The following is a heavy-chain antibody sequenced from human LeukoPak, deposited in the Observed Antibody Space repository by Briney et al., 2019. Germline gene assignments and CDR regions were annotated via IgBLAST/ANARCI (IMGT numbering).Heavy chain of an antibody. CDR2: INSDGSRT. J-gene: IGHJ4*02. D-gene: IGHD6-19*01. CDR1: GFNFSSYW. V-gene: IGHV3-74*01. CDR3: ARDVQAGPGY. Sequence: PGGSLRLSCAASGFNFSSYWMHWVRQAPGKGLVWVSRINSDGSRTTYADSVKGRFTISRDNAKNTLHLQMNSLRAEDTAVYYCARDVQAGPGYWGQGTLVTVSS.